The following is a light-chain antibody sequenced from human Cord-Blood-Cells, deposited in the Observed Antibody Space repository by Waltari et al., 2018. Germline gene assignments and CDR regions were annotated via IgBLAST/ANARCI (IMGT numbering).Light chain of an antibody. J-gene: IGLJ1*01. CDR3: GADHGSGSNFVYV. V-gene: IGLV9-49*01. CDR1: SGYSNYK. Sequence: QPVLTQPPSASASLGASVTLTCTLSSGYSNYKVDWYQQRPGKGHRLVMRVGTGGIVGSKGDGPPGRFSVLGSGLNRYLTIKNIQEEDESDYLCGADHGSGSNFVYVFGTGTKVTVL. CDR2: VGTGGIVG.